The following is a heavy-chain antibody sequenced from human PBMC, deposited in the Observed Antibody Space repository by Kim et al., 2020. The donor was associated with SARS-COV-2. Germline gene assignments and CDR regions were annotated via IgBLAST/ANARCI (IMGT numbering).Heavy chain of an antibody. CDR2: INPSGGST. Sequence: ASVKVSCKASGYTFTSYYMHWVRQAPGQRLEWMGIINPSGGSTSYAQKFQGRVTMTRDTSTSTVYMELSSLRSEDTAVYYCARGPYCSGGSCYKWRATGSRGWANWFDPWGQGTLVTVSS. V-gene: IGHV1-46*01. CDR3: ARGPYCSGGSCYKWRATGSRGWANWFDP. J-gene: IGHJ5*02. CDR1: GYTFTSYY. D-gene: IGHD2-15*01.